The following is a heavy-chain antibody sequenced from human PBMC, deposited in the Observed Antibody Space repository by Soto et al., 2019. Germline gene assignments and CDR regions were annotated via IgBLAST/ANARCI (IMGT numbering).Heavy chain of an antibody. J-gene: IGHJ4*02. Sequence: GASVKVSFKASGYNFTKYGISWVRQAPGQGLEWMGWISAYNGYTKYKQKFQGRVTMTTDTSKSTGYMELRSLRFDDTAVYYCAKAFFMIVVVSSPDYWGQGTLVTVSS. D-gene: IGHD3-22*01. CDR1: GYNFTKYG. CDR2: ISAYNGYT. CDR3: AKAFFMIVVVSSPDY. V-gene: IGHV1-18*01.